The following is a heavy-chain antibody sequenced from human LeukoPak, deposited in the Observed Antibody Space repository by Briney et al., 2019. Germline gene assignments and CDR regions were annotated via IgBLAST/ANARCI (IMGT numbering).Heavy chain of an antibody. CDR2: IKQDGSEK. V-gene: IGHV3-7*01. Sequence: GGSLRLSCAASGFTFSSYWMTWVRQAPGKGLEWVANIKQDGSEKNYVYSVKGRFTISRDNGKNSLYLQLNSLRAEDTAVYYCARDRGGGDFWSGYHDAFDFWGQGTMVTVSS. CDR3: ARDRGGGDFWSGYHDAFDF. J-gene: IGHJ3*01. D-gene: IGHD3-3*01. CDR1: GFTFSSYW.